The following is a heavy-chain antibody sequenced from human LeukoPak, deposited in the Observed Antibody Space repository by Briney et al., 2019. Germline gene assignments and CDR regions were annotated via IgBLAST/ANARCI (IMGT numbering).Heavy chain of an antibody. V-gene: IGHV1-18*01. CDR2: ISAYNGNT. CDR3: ARDSGRIYYGSGSYYEL. CDR1: GYTFTSYG. J-gene: IGHJ4*02. Sequence: GASVKVSCKASGYTFTSYGISWVRQAPGQGLEWMGWISAYNGNTNYAQKFQGRVTMTRDTSISTAYMELSRLRSDDTAVYYCARDSGRIYYGSGSYYELWGQGTLVTVSS. D-gene: IGHD3-10*01.